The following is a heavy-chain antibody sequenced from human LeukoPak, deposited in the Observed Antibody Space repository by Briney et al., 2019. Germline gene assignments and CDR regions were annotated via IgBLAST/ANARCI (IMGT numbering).Heavy chain of an antibody. CDR1: GGTFSSYA. CDR2: IIPIFGTA. CDR3: ASALFNYYGSGSYYKGYGMDV. Sequence: SVKVSCKASGGTFSSYAISWVRQAPGQGLEWMGGIIPIFGTANYAQKFQGRVTITADESTSTAYMELSSLRSEDTAVYYCASALFNYYGSGSYYKGYGMDVWAKGPRSPSPQ. D-gene: IGHD3-10*01. V-gene: IGHV1-69*13. J-gene: IGHJ6*04.